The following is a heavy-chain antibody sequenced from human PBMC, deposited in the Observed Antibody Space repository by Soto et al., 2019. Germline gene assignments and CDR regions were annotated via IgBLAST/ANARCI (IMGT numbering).Heavy chain of an antibody. V-gene: IGHV3-7*01. J-gene: IGHJ4*02. CDR1: GFTFSSYW. Sequence: GGSLRLSCAASGFTFSSYWMSWVRQAPGKGLEWVANIKQDGSEKYYVDSVKGRFTISRDNAKNSLYLQMNSLRAEDTAVYYCARDLKSFGYSSSWCFDYWGQGTLVTVSS. CDR2: IKQDGSEK. D-gene: IGHD6-13*01. CDR3: ARDLKSFGYSSSWCFDY.